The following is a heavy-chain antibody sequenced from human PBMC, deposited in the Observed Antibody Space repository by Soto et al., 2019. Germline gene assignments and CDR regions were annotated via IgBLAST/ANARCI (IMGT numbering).Heavy chain of an antibody. V-gene: IGHV4-34*12. CDR3: ARQRPTDGRWEFANYYGMDV. CDR1: GGSFSAYY. CDR2: IIHSEST. Sequence: SETLSLTCAVYGGSFSAYYWSWVRQPPGKGLEWIGEIIHSESTKYNPSLKSRVTISVDTSRNQFSLKLSSVTAADTAVYYCARQRPTDGRWEFANYYGMDVWGQGTPVTVSS. J-gene: IGHJ6*02. D-gene: IGHD1-26*01.